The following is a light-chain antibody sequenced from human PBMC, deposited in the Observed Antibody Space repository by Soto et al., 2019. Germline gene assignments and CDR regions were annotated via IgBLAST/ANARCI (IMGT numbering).Light chain of an antibody. V-gene: IGLV2-23*01. J-gene: IGLJ1*01. CDR1: SSDVGSYNL. CDR2: EGS. CDR3: CSYAGRV. Sequence: QSALPQPASLSGSPGQSITISCTGTSSDVGSYNLVSWYQQHPGKAPKLMIYEGSKRPSGVSNRFSGSKSGNTASLTISGLQAEDEADYYCCSYAGRVFGTGTKVTVL.